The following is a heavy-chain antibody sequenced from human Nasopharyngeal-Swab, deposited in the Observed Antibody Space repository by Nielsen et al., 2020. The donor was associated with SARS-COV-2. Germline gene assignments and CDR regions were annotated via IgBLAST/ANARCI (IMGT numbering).Heavy chain of an antibody. CDR3: ARSYSGRSCTLCYFDY. V-gene: IGHV4-39*01. J-gene: IGHJ4*02. Sequence: PGKGLEWIGSIYYSGSTYYNPSLKSRVTISVDTSKNQFSLKLSSVTAADTAVYYCARSYSGRSCTLCYFDYWGQGTLVTVSS. D-gene: IGHD1-26*01. CDR2: IYYSGST.